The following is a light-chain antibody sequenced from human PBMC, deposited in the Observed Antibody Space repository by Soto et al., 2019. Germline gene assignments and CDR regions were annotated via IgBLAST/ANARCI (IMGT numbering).Light chain of an antibody. CDR1: QSVTTQ. Sequence: IVLTQSPGTLSLSPGERATLSCRASQSVTTQLAWYQQKPGQAPRLIIHGASSRATGVPDRNTGSESGTDFTLSISRLEPEDFAAYYCQQYGGSTRTFGQGTKVDIK. V-gene: IGKV3-20*01. CDR3: QQYGGSTRT. J-gene: IGKJ1*01. CDR2: GAS.